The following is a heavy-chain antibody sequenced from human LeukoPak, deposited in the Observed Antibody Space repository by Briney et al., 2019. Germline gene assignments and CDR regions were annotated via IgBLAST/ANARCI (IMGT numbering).Heavy chain of an antibody. D-gene: IGHD1-26*01. V-gene: IGHV4-34*01. CDR2: INHSGST. CDR1: GGSFSGYY. CDR3: ARVFGDWGSGSYQDY. Sequence: PSETLSLTCAVYGGSFSGYYWSWIRQPPGKGLEWIGEINHSGSTNYNPSLKSRVTISVDTSKNQFSLKLSSVTAADTAVYYCARVFGDWGSGSYQDYWGQGTLVTVSS. J-gene: IGHJ4*02.